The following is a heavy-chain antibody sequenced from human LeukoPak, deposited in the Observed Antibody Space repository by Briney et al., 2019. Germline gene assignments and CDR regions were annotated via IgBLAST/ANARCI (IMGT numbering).Heavy chain of an antibody. V-gene: IGHV1-2*02. D-gene: IGHD3-22*01. J-gene: IGHJ4*02. CDR3: AREVYYDSSGYLDY. Sequence: ASVKVSCKASGYTFTGYYMHWVRQAPGQGLEWMGWINPNSGGTNYAQEFQGRVTMTRDTSISTAYMELSRLRSDDTAVYYCAREVYYDSSGYLDYWGQGTLVTVSS. CDR1: GYTFTGYY. CDR2: INPNSGGT.